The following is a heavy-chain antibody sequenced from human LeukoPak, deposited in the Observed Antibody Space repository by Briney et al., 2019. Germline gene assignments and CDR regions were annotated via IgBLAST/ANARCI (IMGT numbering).Heavy chain of an antibody. D-gene: IGHD6-13*01. V-gene: IGHV3-48*03. CDR2: ISSSSSTM. J-gene: IGHJ5*02. CDR1: GFSFSSSD. CDR3: ARSPLWEQLNWFDP. Sequence: PGGSLRLSCAASGFSFSSSDMNWSRQAPGKGLEWVSYISSSSSTMYYADSVKGRFTISRDNSKNTLYLQMNSLRAEDTAVYYCARSPLWEQLNWFDPWGQGTLVTVSS.